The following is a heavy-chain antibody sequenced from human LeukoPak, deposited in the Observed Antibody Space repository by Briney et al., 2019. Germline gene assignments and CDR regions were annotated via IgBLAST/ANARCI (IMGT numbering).Heavy chain of an antibody. CDR1: GFSLSTSGMC. CDR2: IDWDDDK. J-gene: IGHJ6*02. D-gene: IGHD6-13*01. CDR3: ARMQRTAPGRGYYYYTMDV. Sequence: SGPTLVHPTQTLTLTCTFSGFSLSTSGMCVNWIRQPPGKALEWLARIDWDDDKYYNTSLKTRLTISKDTSKNQVVLTMTNMDPVDTATYYCARMQRTAPGRGYYYYTMDVWGQGTTVTVSS. V-gene: IGHV2-70*11.